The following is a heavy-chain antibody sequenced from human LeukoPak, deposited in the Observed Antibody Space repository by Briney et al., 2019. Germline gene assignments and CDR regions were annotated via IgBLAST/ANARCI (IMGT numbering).Heavy chain of an antibody. J-gene: IGHJ5*02. CDR1: GYIFTGYY. D-gene: IGHD6-19*01. CDR3: ARLRIAVAGTSNWFDP. CDR2: INPNSGGT. V-gene: IGHV1-2*02. Sequence: GASVKVSCKASGYIFTGYYMHWVRQAPGQGLEWMGWINPNSGGTNYAQKFQGRVTMTRDTSISTAYMELSRLRSDDTAVYYCARLRIAVAGTSNWFDPWGQGTLVTVSS.